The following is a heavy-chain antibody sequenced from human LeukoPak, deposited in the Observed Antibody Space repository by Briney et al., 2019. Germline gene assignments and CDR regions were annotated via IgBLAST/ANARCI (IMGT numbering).Heavy chain of an antibody. CDR2: IYYSGST. CDR3: ARTIFGVVIKPSIAFDI. Sequence: SETLSLTCTVSGGSISSSSYYWGWIRQPPGKGLERIGSIYYSGSTYYNPSLKSRVTISVDTSKNQFSLKLSSVTAADTAVYYCARTIFGVVIKPSIAFDIWGQGTMVTVSS. CDR1: GGSISSSSYY. D-gene: IGHD3-3*01. V-gene: IGHV4-39*01. J-gene: IGHJ3*02.